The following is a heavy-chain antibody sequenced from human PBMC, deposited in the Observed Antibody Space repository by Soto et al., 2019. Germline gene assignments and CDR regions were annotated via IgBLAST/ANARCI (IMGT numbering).Heavy chain of an antibody. CDR2: INAGNGNT. Sequence: QVQLVQSGAEVKKPGASVKVSCKASGYTFTSYAMHRLRQAPGQRLEWMGWINAGNGNTKYSQKFQGRVTITRDTSASTAYMELSSLRSEDTAVYYCARALGVVTDDYWGQGTLVTVSS. D-gene: IGHD2-15*01. CDR1: GYTFTSYA. J-gene: IGHJ4*02. CDR3: ARALGVVTDDY. V-gene: IGHV1-3*01.